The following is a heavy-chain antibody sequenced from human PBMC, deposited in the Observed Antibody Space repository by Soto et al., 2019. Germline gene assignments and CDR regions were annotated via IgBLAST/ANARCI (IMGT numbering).Heavy chain of an antibody. V-gene: IGHV1-3*01. D-gene: IGHD6-19*01. Sequence: ASVKVSCKASGYTFTSYAMHWVRQAPGQRLEWMGWINAGNGNTKYAQKFQGRVTITTDTSASTAYMELRSLRSDDTAVYYCARSGSGWTNNWFDPWGQGTLVTVSS. CDR1: GYTFTSYA. J-gene: IGHJ5*02. CDR3: ARSGSGWTNNWFDP. CDR2: INAGNGNT.